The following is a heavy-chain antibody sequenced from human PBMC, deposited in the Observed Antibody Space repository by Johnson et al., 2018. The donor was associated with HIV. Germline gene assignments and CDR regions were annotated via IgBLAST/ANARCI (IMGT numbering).Heavy chain of an antibody. D-gene: IGHD2-8*01. V-gene: IGHV3-66*01. CDR3: ARLKNGAFDI. Sequence: VQLVESGGGLVQPGGSLRLSCAASGFTVSSNYMNWVRQAPGKGLEWVSVIYSGGRTYYADSVKGRFTISRDNSKNTLFLQMNSLRVEDTAVYYCARLKNGAFDIWGQGTMVTVSS. CDR1: GFTVSSNY. CDR2: IYSGGRT. J-gene: IGHJ3*02.